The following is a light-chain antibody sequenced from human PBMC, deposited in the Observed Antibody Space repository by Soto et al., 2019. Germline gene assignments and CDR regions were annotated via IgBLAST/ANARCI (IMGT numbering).Light chain of an antibody. J-gene: IGKJ1*01. CDR2: GAS. CDR1: QNIRTK. CDR3: QQYNNWPRT. V-gene: IGKV3-15*01. Sequence: EIVMTQSPATLSVSPGEGATLSCRASQNIRTKLAWYQQKPGQAPRLLIYGASTRATGIPARFSGGVSGTEFTLTISSLQSEDCAVYYCQQYNNWPRTFGQGTKVDIK.